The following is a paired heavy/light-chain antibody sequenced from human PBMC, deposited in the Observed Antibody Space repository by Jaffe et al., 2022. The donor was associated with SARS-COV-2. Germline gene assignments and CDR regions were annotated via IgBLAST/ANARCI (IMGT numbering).Heavy chain of an antibody. V-gene: IGHV4-31*03. CDR1: GGSISSGGYY. CDR2: IYYSGRT. CDR3: ATDNDASVSGIGSFGS. J-gene: IGHJ4*02. D-gene: IGHD3-10*01. Sequence: QVQLQESGPELVKPSQTLSLTCTVSGGSISSGGYYCNWIRQHPGKGLEWIGYIYYSGRTNYNPSLKSRVIISLDTSKNQFSLRLSSVTAADTAVYYCATDNDASVSGIGSFGSWGQGTLVTVSS.
Light chain of an antibody. J-gene: IGKJ2*01. CDR1: QSVLYSSNNKNY. CDR2: WAS. Sequence: DIVMTQSPDSLAVSLGERATINCKSSQSVLYSSNNKNYLTWYQQKPGQPPKLLIYWASTRESGVPDRFSGSGSGTDFTLTISSLQAEDVAVYYCQQYYTTPYTFGQGTKLEI. CDR3: QQYYTTPYT. V-gene: IGKV4-1*01.